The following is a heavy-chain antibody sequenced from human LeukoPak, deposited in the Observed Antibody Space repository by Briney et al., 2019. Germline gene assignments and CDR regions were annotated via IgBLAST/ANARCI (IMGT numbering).Heavy chain of an antibody. CDR1: GGSISSGGYY. Sequence: PSQTLSLTCTVSGGSISSGGYYWSWIRQPPGKGLEWIGYIYHSGSTYYNPSLKSRVTISVDRSKNQFSLKLSSVTAADTAVYYCARVYIADYYFDYWGQGTLVTVSS. D-gene: IGHD6-13*01. CDR2: IYHSGST. J-gene: IGHJ4*02. CDR3: ARVYIADYYFDY. V-gene: IGHV4-30-2*01.